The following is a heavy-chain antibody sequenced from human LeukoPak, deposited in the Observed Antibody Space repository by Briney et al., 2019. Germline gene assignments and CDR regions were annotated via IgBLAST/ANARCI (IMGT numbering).Heavy chain of an antibody. V-gene: IGHV3-30*04. CDR2: ISYDGSNK. CDR3: ARGPTYYYDSSESSDAFDI. D-gene: IGHD3-22*01. CDR1: GFTFSSYA. J-gene: IGHJ3*02. Sequence: GGSLRLSCAASGFTFSSYAMHWVRQAPGKGLEWVAVISYDGSNKYYADSVKGRFTISRDNSKNTLYLQMNSLRAEDTAVYYCARGPTYYYDSSESSDAFDIWGQGTMVTVSS.